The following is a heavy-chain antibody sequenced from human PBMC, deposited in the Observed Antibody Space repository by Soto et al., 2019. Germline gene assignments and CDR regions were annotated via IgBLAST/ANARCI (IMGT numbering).Heavy chain of an antibody. Sequence: EVQLLESGGGLVQPGGSLRLSCAASGFTFSSYAMSWVRQAPGKGLGWVSAISGSGGSTYYADSVKGRFTISRDNSKNTLYLQMNSLRAEDTAVYYCAKGLRDYGDHNYWGQGTLVTVSS. V-gene: IGHV3-23*01. D-gene: IGHD4-17*01. CDR3: AKGLRDYGDHNY. CDR2: ISGSGGST. CDR1: GFTFSSYA. J-gene: IGHJ4*02.